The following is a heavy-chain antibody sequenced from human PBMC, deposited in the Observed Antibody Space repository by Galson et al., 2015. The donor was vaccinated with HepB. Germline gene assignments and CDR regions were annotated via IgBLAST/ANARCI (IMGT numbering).Heavy chain of an antibody. CDR2: IWYDGSNK. Sequence: SLRLSCAASGFTFSSYGMHWVRQAPGKGLEWVAVIWYDGSNKYYADSVKGRLTISRDNSKNTLYLQMNSLRAEDTAVYYCARDQYYDFWSGGYVWGQGTTVTVSS. V-gene: IGHV3-33*01. D-gene: IGHD3-3*01. CDR3: ARDQYYDFWSGGYV. J-gene: IGHJ6*02. CDR1: GFTFSSYG.